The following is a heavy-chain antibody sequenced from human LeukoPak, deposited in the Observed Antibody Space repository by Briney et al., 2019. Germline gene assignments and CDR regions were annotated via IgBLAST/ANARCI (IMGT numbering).Heavy chain of an antibody. Sequence: GASVKVSCKASGYTFTSYAIHWVRQAPGQRLEWMGWINAGNGNTKYSQKLQGRVTITRDTSASTAYMELSSLRSEDTAVYYCAREYSRSSGGFDPWGQGTLVTVSS. CDR3: AREYSRSSGGFDP. CDR2: INAGNGNT. V-gene: IGHV1-3*01. D-gene: IGHD6-6*01. J-gene: IGHJ5*02. CDR1: GYTFTSYA.